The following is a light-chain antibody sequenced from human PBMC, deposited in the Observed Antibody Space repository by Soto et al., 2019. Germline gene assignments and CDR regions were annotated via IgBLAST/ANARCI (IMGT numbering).Light chain of an antibody. CDR2: SVS. Sequence: QSVLTQPASVSGSPGQTITISCSGTSSDIGAYDHVAWYQQFTSKTPKLMIYSVSNRPSAVSNRSSGSKSGNTASLTISGLQAEDEADYYCISYAVSRSYVFGTGTKVTVL. CDR1: SSDIGAYDH. J-gene: IGLJ1*01. CDR3: ISYAVSRSYV. V-gene: IGLV2-14*03.